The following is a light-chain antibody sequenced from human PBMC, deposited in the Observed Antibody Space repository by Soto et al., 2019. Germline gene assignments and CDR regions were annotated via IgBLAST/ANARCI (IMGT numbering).Light chain of an antibody. CDR1: QSVSSH. CDR3: HQRSSWPIT. J-gene: IGKJ5*01. Sequence: EIVLTQSPATLSLSPGERATLSCRASQSVSSHLAWYQQKPGQAPRLLIYDAFNRATGIPARFSGSGSGTDFTLTISSLEPEDFAVYYCHQRSSWPITFGQGTRLDIK. V-gene: IGKV3-11*01. CDR2: DAF.